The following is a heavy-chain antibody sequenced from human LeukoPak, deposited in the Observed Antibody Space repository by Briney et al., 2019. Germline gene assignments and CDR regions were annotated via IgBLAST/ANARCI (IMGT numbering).Heavy chain of an antibody. CDR3: ARGTYRIGEAGTSWFDP. Sequence: GGSLRLSCAASGFIFRNAWMSWVRQAPGKGLEWVGHIKGKPDGGTTGYTAPVKGRFTISRDNAKNSLYLQMNSLRAEDTAVYYCARGTYRIGEAGTSWFDPWGQGTLVTVSS. CDR2: IKGKPDGGTT. D-gene: IGHD6-13*01. CDR1: GFIFRNAW. J-gene: IGHJ5*02. V-gene: IGHV3-15*01.